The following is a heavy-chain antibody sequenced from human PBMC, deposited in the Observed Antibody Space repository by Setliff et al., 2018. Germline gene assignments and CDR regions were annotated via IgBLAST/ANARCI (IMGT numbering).Heavy chain of an antibody. Sequence: PSETLSLTCTVPGGSISSISYYWGWIRQPPGKGLEWIGTVYDSGTTNYNPSLKSRVTISLDTSKNQFSLSLTSVTAEDTAVYYCARMSGFQYIDVWDKGTTVTVSS. J-gene: IGHJ6*03. CDR1: GGSISSISYY. CDR2: VYDSGTT. V-gene: IGHV4-39*07. D-gene: IGHD3-3*01. CDR3: ARMSGFQYIDV.